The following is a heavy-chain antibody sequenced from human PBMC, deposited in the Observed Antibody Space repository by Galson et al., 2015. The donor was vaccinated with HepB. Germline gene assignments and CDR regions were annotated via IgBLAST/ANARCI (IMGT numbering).Heavy chain of an antibody. D-gene: IGHD2-15*01. V-gene: IGHV3-23*01. J-gene: IGHJ4*02. CDR1: GFTFSSSA. CDR3: AKPCPGGGGICY. Sequence: SLRLSCAASGFTFSSSAMRWIRQAPGKGLEWVSGISGPGDKSDYADSVKGRFTISRDNSKDTVYLQMSSLRAEDTAVYYCAKPCPGGGGICYWGQGTLVTVSS. CDR2: ISGPGDKS.